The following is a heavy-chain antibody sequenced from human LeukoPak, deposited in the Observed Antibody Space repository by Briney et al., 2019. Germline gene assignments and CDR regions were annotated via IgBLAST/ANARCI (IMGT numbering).Heavy chain of an antibody. CDR3: AKAVGSGSGWYFDS. V-gene: IGHV3-48*04. J-gene: IGHJ4*02. D-gene: IGHD3-10*01. Sequence: GGSLRLSCAASGFTLSRDSMNWVRQAPGKGLEWVSYINGGGSPIFYADSVRGRFTISRDNAKSSLYLQMNSLRSEDTALYYCAKAVGSGSGWYFDSWGQGALVTVSS. CDR2: INGGGSPI. CDR1: GFTLSRDS.